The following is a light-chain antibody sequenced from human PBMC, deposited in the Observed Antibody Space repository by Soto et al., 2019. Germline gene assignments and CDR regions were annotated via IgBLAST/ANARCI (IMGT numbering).Light chain of an antibody. Sequence: DLQMTQSPSSLSASVGARVTITCRASQSISSYLNWYQQKPGKAPKLLIYSASNLQGGIPSRFNGSASGTDFTLSIGSLQAEEFATYYCQQHHISPITFGQGTRLEIK. CDR3: QQHHISPIT. CDR2: SAS. V-gene: IGKV1-39*01. CDR1: QSISSY. J-gene: IGKJ5*01.